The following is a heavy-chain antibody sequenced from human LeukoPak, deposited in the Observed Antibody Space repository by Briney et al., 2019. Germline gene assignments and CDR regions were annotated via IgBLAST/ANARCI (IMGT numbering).Heavy chain of an antibody. CDR2: IVVGSGNT. D-gene: IGHD3-22*01. V-gene: IGHV1-58*01. CDR3: AADPRTYYYYDSSGLEVDY. CDR1: GLSFTSSA. J-gene: IGHJ4*02. Sequence: ASVTVSCMDSGLSFTSSAVRWVRQARGQRLEWIGGIVVGSGNTNYAQKFQERVTITRDMSTSTAYMELSSLRSEDTAVYYCAADPRTYYYYDSSGLEVDYWGQGTLVTVSS.